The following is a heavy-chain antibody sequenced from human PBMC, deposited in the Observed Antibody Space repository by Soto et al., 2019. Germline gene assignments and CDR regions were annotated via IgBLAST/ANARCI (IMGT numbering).Heavy chain of an antibody. Sequence: SETLSLTCSVSGADINTYSWTWIRQPAGKGLEWIGRIYTSASINYNPSLRGRVTLSVDTSTNQVSLRLASVTAADTAIYYCARDREAGYNFYYGMDVWGQGTTVTVSS. CDR3: ARDREAGYNFYYGMDV. V-gene: IGHV4-4*07. CDR2: IYTSASI. CDR1: GADINTYS. J-gene: IGHJ6*02. D-gene: IGHD6-19*01.